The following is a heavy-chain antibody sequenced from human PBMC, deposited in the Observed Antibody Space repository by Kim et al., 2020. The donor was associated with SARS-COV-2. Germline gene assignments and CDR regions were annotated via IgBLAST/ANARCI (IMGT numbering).Heavy chain of an antibody. CDR2: IYPGDSDT. D-gene: IGHD2-21*02. Sequence: GESLKISCKGSGYTFTNYLIVWVRQMPGKGLEWMGNIYPGDSDTRYSPSFQGQVSISADKSTNTAYLQWTSLKASDTAMYYCAGRSHCAGDCTIFPSYYYAMDVWGQGTTVTVSS. J-gene: IGHJ6*02. CDR3: AGRSHCAGDCTIFPSYYYAMDV. CDR1: GYTFTNYL. V-gene: IGHV5-51*01.